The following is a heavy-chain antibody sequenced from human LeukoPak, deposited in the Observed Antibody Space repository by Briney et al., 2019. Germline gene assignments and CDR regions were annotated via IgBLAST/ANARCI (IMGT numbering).Heavy chain of an antibody. CDR2: IYHSGRL. CDR3: ARSGSGSWYINYYYYYMDV. Sequence: SETLSLTCTVSNFTISDGYYWGWIRQSPGKGLEWIGSIYHSGRLYDNPSLKSRVTISVDTSKNQFSLELSSVTAADTAVYYCARSGSGSWYINYYYYYMDVWGKGTTVTVSS. D-gene: IGHD6-13*01. CDR1: NFTISDGYY. V-gene: IGHV4-38-2*02. J-gene: IGHJ6*03.